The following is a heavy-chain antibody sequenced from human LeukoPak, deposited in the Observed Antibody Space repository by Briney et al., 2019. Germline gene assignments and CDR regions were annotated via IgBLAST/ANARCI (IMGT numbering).Heavy chain of an antibody. J-gene: IGHJ4*02. CDR1: GGSISSYY. Sequence: PXETLSLTCTVSGGSISSYYWSWIRQPPGKGLEWIGYIYYSGSTNYNPSLKSRVTISVDTSKNQFSLKLSSVTAADTAVYYCARAPYDSSDYWGQGTLVTVSS. V-gene: IGHV4-59*01. CDR3: ARAPYDSSDY. CDR2: IYYSGST. D-gene: IGHD3-22*01.